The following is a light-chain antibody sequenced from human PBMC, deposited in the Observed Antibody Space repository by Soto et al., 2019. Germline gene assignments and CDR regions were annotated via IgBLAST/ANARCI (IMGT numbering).Light chain of an antibody. CDR2: GAS. V-gene: IGKV3-20*01. J-gene: IGKJ2*01. CDR1: QSVSSSH. Sequence: EIVLTQSPGTLSLSPGDRATLSCRASQSVSSSHLAWYQQKPGQAPRLLIYGASNRATGIPDRFSGSGSGTDLTLTISRLEPEDFPVYYCQQYGGSPRYTFGQGTKLEIK. CDR3: QQYGGSPRYT.